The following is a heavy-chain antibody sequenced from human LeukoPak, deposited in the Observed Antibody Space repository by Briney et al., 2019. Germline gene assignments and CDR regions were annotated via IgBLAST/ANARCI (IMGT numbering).Heavy chain of an antibody. J-gene: IGHJ6*02. CDR1: GFTFDDYA. CDR3: AKDPMGVAKDPMGVVRGNGMDV. Sequence: GGSLRLSCAASGFTFDDYAMHWVRQAPGKSLEWVSGISWNSGSIGYADSVKGRFTISRDNAKNSLYLQMNSLRAEDTALYYCAKDPMGVAKDPMGVVRGNGMDVWGQGTTVTVSS. D-gene: IGHD3-10*01. CDR2: ISWNSGSI. V-gene: IGHV3-9*01.